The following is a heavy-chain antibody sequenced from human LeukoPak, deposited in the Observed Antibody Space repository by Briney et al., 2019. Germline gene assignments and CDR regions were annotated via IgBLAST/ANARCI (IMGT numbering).Heavy chain of an antibody. D-gene: IGHD4-17*01. Sequence: GGSLRLSCAASGFTFSSYAMSWVRQAPGKGLEWVSAISGSGGSTYYADSVKGRFTISRDNSKNTLYLQMNSLRAEDTAVYYCATTPIYGDYGFDYWGQGTLVTVSS. J-gene: IGHJ4*02. V-gene: IGHV3-23*01. CDR2: ISGSGGST. CDR3: ATTPIYGDYGFDY. CDR1: GFTFSSYA.